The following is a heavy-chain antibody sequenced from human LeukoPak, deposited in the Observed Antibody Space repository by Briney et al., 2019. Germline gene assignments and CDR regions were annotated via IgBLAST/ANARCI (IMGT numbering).Heavy chain of an antibody. CDR1: GYTFTVYY. V-gene: IGHV1-2*02. D-gene: IGHD2-15*01. Sequence: GASVKVSCKASGYTFTVYYMHWVRQAPGQGLEWMRWINPNSGGTNYAQKFQGRVTMTRDTSISTAYMELSRLRSDDTAVYYCARGEPFLGYCSGGSCYLVDYWGQGTLVTVSS. CDR2: INPNSGGT. J-gene: IGHJ4*02. CDR3: ARGEPFLGYCSGGSCYLVDY.